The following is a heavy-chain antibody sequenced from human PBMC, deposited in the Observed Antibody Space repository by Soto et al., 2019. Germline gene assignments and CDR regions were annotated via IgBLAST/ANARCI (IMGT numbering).Heavy chain of an antibody. CDR1: GYTFTSYY. J-gene: IGHJ6*02. V-gene: IGHV1-46*01. Sequence: GASVKVSCKASGYTFTSYYMHWVRQAPGQGLEWMGIINPSGGSTSYAQKFQGRVTMTRDTSTSTVYMELSSLRSEDTAVYYCAKSEWLFGHYYYYGMDVWGQGTTVTVSS. D-gene: IGHD3-3*01. CDR2: INPSGGST. CDR3: AKSEWLFGHYYYYGMDV.